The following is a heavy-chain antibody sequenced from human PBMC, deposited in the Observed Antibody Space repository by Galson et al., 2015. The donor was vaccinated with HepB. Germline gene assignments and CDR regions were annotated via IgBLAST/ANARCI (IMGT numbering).Heavy chain of an antibody. CDR3: ATGPDYGDRGGMDV. D-gene: IGHD4-17*01. J-gene: IGHJ6*02. Sequence: SVKVSCKVSGYTLTELSMHWVRQAPGKGLEWMGGFDPEDGETIYAQKFQGRVTMTEDTSTDTAYMELSSLRSEDTAVYYCATGPDYGDRGGMDVWGQGTTVTVSS. CDR2: FDPEDGET. CDR1: GYTLTELS. V-gene: IGHV1-24*01.